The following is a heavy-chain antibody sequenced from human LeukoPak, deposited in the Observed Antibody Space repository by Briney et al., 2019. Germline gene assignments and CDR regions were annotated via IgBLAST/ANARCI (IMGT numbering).Heavy chain of an antibody. V-gene: IGHV3-33*01. Sequence: GGSLRLSCAASGFTFSSNGMHWVRQAPGKGLEGVAVMWYDGSNNYYADSVKGRFTFSRDNSKNTLFLQMSSLRAEDTAVYYCARVDCYGSGLTFDPWGQGTLVTVSS. D-gene: IGHD3-10*01. J-gene: IGHJ5*02. CDR1: GFTFSSNG. CDR3: ARVDCYGSGLTFDP. CDR2: MWYDGSNN.